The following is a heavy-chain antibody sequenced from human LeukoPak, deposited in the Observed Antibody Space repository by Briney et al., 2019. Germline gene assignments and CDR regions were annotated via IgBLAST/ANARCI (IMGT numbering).Heavy chain of an antibody. CDR2: IYHSGST. Sequence: PSETLSLTCTVSGGSISSGGYYWSWIRQPPGKGLEWIGYIYHSGSTYYNPSLKSRVTISVDRSKNQFSLKLSSVTAADTAVYYCARAIAARPLDYWGQGTLVTVSS. V-gene: IGHV4-30-2*01. D-gene: IGHD6-6*01. CDR3: ARAIAARPLDY. CDR1: GGSISSGGYY. J-gene: IGHJ4*02.